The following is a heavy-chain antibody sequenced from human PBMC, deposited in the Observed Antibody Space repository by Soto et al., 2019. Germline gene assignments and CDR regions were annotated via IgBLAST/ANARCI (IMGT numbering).Heavy chain of an antibody. CDR3: ARHYYDFWSGYIPNWFDP. V-gene: IGHV4-39*01. J-gene: IGHJ5*02. CDR2: IYYSGST. D-gene: IGHD3-3*01. CDR1: GGSISSSSYY. Sequence: QLQLQESGPGLVKPSETLSLTCTVSGGSISSSSYYWGWIRQPPGKGLEWIGSIYYSGSTYYNPSLKSRVTISVDTSKNQFSLKLSSVTAADTAVYYCARHYYDFWSGYIPNWFDPWGQGTLVTVSS.